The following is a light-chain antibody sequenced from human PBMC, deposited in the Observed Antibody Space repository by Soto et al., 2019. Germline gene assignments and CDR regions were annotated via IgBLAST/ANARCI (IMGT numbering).Light chain of an antibody. CDR3: SSYTSSSTLEVV. Sequence: QSALTQPASVSGSPGQSITISCTGTSSDVGGYNYVSWYQQHPGKAPKLMIYDVSHRPSGVSNRFSGSKSGNTASLTISGLQAEDEADYYRSSYTSSSTLEVVFGGGTKLTVL. CDR2: DVS. V-gene: IGLV2-14*01. J-gene: IGLJ2*01. CDR1: SSDVGGYNY.